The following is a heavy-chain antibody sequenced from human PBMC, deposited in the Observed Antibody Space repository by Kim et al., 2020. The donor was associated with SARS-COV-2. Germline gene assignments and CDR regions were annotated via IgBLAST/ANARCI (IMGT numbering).Heavy chain of an antibody. J-gene: IGHJ4*02. Sequence: SETLSLTCSVSGGSITSSDYYWSWIRQTPGKGLEWIGSIYYTGSTYYYPSRKSRVTISVDTFKNKFYLRLKSVTATDRAVYYCARHAGYKYGHDVDHFDYWGQGTLVTVSS. CDR1: GGSITSSDYY. D-gene: IGHD5-18*01. V-gene: IGHV4-39*01. CDR2: IYYTGST. CDR3: ARHAGYKYGHDVDHFDY.